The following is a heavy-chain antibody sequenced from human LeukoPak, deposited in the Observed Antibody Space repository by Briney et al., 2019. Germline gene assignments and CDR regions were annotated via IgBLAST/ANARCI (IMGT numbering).Heavy chain of an antibody. Sequence: GGSLRLSCAVSGFTFSSYWMAWVRRAPGKGLEWVANIKQDGSEKYYVDSVKGRFTVSGDNAENSLYLQMNSLRAEDTAVYYCTRSYDYWGQGTLVTVSS. CDR1: GFTFSSYW. CDR3: TRSYDY. CDR2: IKQDGSEK. J-gene: IGHJ4*02. V-gene: IGHV3-7*01.